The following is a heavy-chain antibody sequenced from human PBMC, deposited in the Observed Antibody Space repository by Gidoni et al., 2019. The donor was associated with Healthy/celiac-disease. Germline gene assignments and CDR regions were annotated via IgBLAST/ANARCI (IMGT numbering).Heavy chain of an antibody. D-gene: IGHD6-13*01. Sequence: QVQLQQWGAGLLKPSETLSLTCAVYGGSFSGYYWSWIRQPPGKGLEWIGEINHSGSTNYNPSLKSRVTISVDTSKNQFSLKLSSVTAADTAVYYCARFSSFRSSFRHSYGMDVWGQGTTVTVSS. CDR1: GGSFSGYY. J-gene: IGHJ6*02. CDR3: ARFSSFRSSFRHSYGMDV. V-gene: IGHV4-34*01. CDR2: INHSGST.